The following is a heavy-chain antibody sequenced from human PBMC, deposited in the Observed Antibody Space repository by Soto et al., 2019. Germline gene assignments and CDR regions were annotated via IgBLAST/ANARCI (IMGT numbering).Heavy chain of an antibody. CDR1: GFTFSSYA. V-gene: IGHV3-23*01. Sequence: GESLKISCAASGFTFSSYAMSWVRQAPGKGLEWVSAISGSGGSTYYADSVKGRFTISRDNSKNTLYLQMNSLRAEDTAVYYCAKLLGAGDWGYYYYYMDVWGKGTTVTVSS. CDR2: ISGSGGST. D-gene: IGHD7-27*01. J-gene: IGHJ6*03. CDR3: AKLLGAGDWGYYYYYMDV.